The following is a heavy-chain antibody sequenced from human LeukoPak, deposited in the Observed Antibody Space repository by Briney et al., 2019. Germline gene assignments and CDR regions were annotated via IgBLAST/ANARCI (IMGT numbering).Heavy chain of an antibody. J-gene: IGHJ4*02. Sequence: PSQTLSLTCAVSGGSISSGGYSWSWIRQPPGKGLEWIGYIYYSGSTYYNPSLKSRVTISVDTSKNQFSLKLSSVTAADTAVYYCARAQSDILTGYYHYYFDYWGQGTLVTVSS. CDR1: GGSISSGGYS. D-gene: IGHD3-9*01. CDR3: ARAQSDILTGYYHYYFDY. V-gene: IGHV4-30-4*07. CDR2: IYYSGST.